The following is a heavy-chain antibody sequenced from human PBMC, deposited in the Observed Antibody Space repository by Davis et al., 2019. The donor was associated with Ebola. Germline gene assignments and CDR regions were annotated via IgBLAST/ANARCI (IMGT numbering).Heavy chain of an antibody. V-gene: IGHV4-39*01. Sequence: MPSETLSLTCTVPGGSISRSSYTWGWIRQPPGKGLEWIGSIHYGGSSYYNPSLKSRVTISVDTSKNQFSLKLSSVTAADTAVYYCARSIHPALGFDYWGQGTLVTVSS. CDR1: GGSISRSSYT. J-gene: IGHJ4*02. CDR2: IHYGGSS. CDR3: ARSIHPALGFDY. D-gene: IGHD5-18*01.